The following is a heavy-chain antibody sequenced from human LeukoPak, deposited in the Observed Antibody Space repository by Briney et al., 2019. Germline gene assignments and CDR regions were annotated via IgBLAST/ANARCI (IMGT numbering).Heavy chain of an antibody. CDR1: GYSFTSYW. V-gene: IGHV5-51*01. Sequence: GESLKISCKGSGYSFTSYWIGWVRQMPGKGLEWMGIIYPGDSDTRYSPSFQGQVTISADKSISTAYLQWSSLKASDAAMYYCARQQRLDYGDYTSFDYWGQGTLVTVSS. CDR3: ARQQRLDYGDYTSFDY. CDR2: IYPGDSDT. J-gene: IGHJ4*02. D-gene: IGHD4-17*01.